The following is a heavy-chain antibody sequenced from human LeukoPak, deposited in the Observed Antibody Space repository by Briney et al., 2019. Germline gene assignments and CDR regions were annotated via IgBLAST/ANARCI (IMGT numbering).Heavy chain of an antibody. Sequence: QPGGSLRLSCAASGFIFSSYGMHWVRQAPGKGLEWVSGISGSGGNTYYADSVKGRFTISRDNSKNTLYLQMNSLRAEDTAVYYCAKDDNYIRFLSWGQGTLVTVSS. CDR1: GFIFSSYG. CDR3: AKDDNYIRFLS. V-gene: IGHV3-23*01. CDR2: ISGSGGNT. J-gene: IGHJ5*02. D-gene: IGHD3-16*01.